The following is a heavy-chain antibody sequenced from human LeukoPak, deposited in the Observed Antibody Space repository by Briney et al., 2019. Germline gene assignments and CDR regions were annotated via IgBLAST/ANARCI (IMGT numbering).Heavy chain of an antibody. J-gene: IGHJ4*02. CDR2: INHSGST. V-gene: IGHV4-34*01. Sequence: SETLSLTCAVYGGSFSGYYWSWIRQPPGKGLEWIGEINHSGSTNYNPSLKSRVTISVDTSKNQFSLKLSSVTAADTAVYYCARLGKVLSLTLGIAATGKDYWGQGTLVTVSS. CDR1: GGSFSGYY. D-gene: IGHD6-13*01. CDR3: ARLGKVLSLTLGIAATGKDY.